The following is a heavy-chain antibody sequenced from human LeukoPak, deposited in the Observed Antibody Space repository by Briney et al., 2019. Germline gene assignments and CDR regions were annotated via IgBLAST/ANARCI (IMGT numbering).Heavy chain of an antibody. Sequence: SETLSLTCPVSGGSISSSSFYWGWIRQPPGKGLEWIGSIYYSGSTYYNPSLKSRVTISVDTSKNQFSLKLSSVTAADTAVYYCARSPFYSYYYMDVWGKGTTVTVSS. CDR2: IYYSGST. CDR1: GGSISSSSFY. CDR3: ARSPFYSYYYMDV. J-gene: IGHJ6*03. V-gene: IGHV4-39*07.